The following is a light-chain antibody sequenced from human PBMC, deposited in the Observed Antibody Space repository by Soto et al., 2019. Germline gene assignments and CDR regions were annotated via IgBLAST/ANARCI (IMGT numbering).Light chain of an antibody. Sequence: EIVLTQSPGTLSFSPGERATLSCRASQSVSSSYLAWYQHRPGQAPRLLIYGASTRATGIPARFSGSGSGTEFTLTISSLQSEDFAVYYCQQYNNWPRGTFGQGTKVDIK. CDR1: QSVSSSY. V-gene: IGKV3-15*01. CDR2: GAS. J-gene: IGKJ1*01. CDR3: QQYNNWPRGT.